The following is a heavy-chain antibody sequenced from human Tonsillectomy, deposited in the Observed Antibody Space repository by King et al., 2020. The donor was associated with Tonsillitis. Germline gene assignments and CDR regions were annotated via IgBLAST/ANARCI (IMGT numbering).Heavy chain of an antibody. Sequence: VQLVQSGAEVKKPGASVKVSCKASGYIFINYYMHWVRQAPGQGLEWMGLINPSGGGTTYAQTFQGRVTMSRDTSTSTVYMELSSLRSEDTAVYYCVRDRRTPLDLYDSSGYYFGMDVWGQGTTVTVSS. D-gene: IGHD3-22*01. V-gene: IGHV1-46*03. J-gene: IGHJ6*02. CDR2: INPSGGGT. CDR1: GYIFINYY. CDR3: VRDRRTPLDLYDSSGYYFGMDV.